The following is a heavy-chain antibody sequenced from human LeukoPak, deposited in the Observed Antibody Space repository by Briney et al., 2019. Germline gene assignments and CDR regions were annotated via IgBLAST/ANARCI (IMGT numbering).Heavy chain of an antibody. CDR1: GGATSNFY. Sequence: SETLSLTCTVSGGATSNFYWRSIRQPPGKGLEWIGHIFYSGSTNYNPSLKSRLTISVDTSKNQLSLKLTSVTAADTAVYFCARGPYYYGRTGYLPNYDYWGQGTLVTVSS. V-gene: IGHV4-59*01. J-gene: IGHJ4*02. CDR3: ARGPYYYGRTGYLPNYDY. CDR2: IFYSGST. D-gene: IGHD3-22*01.